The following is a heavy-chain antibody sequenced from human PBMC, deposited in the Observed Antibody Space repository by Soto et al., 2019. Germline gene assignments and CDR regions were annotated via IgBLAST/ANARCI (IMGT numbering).Heavy chain of an antibody. Sequence: QVQLQESGPGLVKPSETLSLTCTVSGGSISSYYWSWIRQPPGKGLEWIGYIYYSGSTNYNPSLKSRVTISVDTSKNQFSLKLSSVTAADTAVYYCARGRAYYDFWSGYYTIYGMDVLGQGTTVTVSS. CDR3: ARGRAYYDFWSGYYTIYGMDV. V-gene: IGHV4-59*01. CDR1: GGSISSYY. J-gene: IGHJ6*02. D-gene: IGHD3-3*01. CDR2: IYYSGST.